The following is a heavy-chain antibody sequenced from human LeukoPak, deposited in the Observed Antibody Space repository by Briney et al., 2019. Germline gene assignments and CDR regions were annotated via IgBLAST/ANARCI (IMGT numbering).Heavy chain of an antibody. CDR1: GFTLNSYA. CDR3: ARGSGATHYYYYMDV. D-gene: IGHD4/OR15-4a*01. CDR2: ISSSSSYI. J-gene: IGHJ6*03. V-gene: IGHV3-21*01. Sequence: PGCSIKLCCASCGFTLNSYAVHWFRQAPGKGVEWVSSISSSSSYIYYADSVKGRFTISRDNAKNSLYLQMNSLRAEDTAVYYCARGSGATHYYYYMDVWGNGTTVTISS.